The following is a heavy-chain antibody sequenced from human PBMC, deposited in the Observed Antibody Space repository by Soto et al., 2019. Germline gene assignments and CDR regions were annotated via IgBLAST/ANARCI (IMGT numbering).Heavy chain of an antibody. V-gene: IGHV3-23*01. CDR3: AKRYCSGAGCALFDH. CDR1: GFTFSSYD. CDR2: VSKTGLTT. J-gene: IGHJ4*02. Sequence: EVQLLESGGGLVQPGGSLRLSCVGSGFTFSSYDMTWVRQAPGKGLEWVSTVSKTGLTTYYADSVKGRFTISRDNSKNTLSLQMYSLRAEDTALYYCAKRYCSGAGCALFDHWGQGTLVTVSS. D-gene: IGHD2-15*01.